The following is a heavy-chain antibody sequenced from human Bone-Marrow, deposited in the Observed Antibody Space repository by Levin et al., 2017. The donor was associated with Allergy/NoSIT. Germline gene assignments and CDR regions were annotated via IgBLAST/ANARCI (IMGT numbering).Heavy chain of an antibody. CDR2: ISWNSGSI. Sequence: SLKISCAASGFTFDDYAMHWVRQAPGKGLEWVSGISWNSGSIGYADSVKGRFTISRDNAKNSLYLQMNSLRAEDTALYYCAKSPNWRGYFDLWGRGTLVTVSS. V-gene: IGHV3-9*01. D-gene: IGHD1-1*01. J-gene: IGHJ2*01. CDR3: AKSPNWRGYFDL. CDR1: GFTFDDYA.